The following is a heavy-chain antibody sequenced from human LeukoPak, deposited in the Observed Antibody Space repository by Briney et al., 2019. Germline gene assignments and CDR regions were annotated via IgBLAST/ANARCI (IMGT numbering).Heavy chain of an antibody. CDR3: VKDLPVLHS. D-gene: IGHD3-16*01. CDR1: GFTFSSYA. CDR2: ISYDGSNK. J-gene: IGHJ4*02. V-gene: IGHV3-30-3*01. Sequence: GRSLRLSCAASGFTFSSYAMHWVRQAPGKGLEWVAVISYDGSNKYYADSVKGRFTISRDNSKNTLYLQMSSLRAEDTAVYYCVKDLPVLHSWGQGTLVTVSS.